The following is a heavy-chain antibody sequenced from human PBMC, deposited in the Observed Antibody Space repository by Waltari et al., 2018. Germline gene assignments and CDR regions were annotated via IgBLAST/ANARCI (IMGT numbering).Heavy chain of an antibody. CDR3: ARDGKAKTTYYYYYGMDV. Sequence: EVQLVESGGGLVQPGGSLRLSGAASGFTFSSYWMSWVRQAPGKEVEGVADIKQDGRGKYYVDSVKGRFTISRDNAKNPLYLQMNSLRAEDTAVYYCARDGKAKTTYYYYYGMDVWGQGTTVTVAS. V-gene: IGHV3-7*01. CDR1: GFTFSSYW. J-gene: IGHJ6*02. CDR2: IKQDGRGK.